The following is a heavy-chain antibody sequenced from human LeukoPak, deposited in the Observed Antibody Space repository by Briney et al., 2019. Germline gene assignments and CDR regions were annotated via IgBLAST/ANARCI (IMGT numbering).Heavy chain of an antibody. D-gene: IGHD3-10*01. CDR3: ARDLITMVRGVNSDWFDP. CDR1: GGSISSYY. Sequence: SEALSLTCTVPGGSISSYYWSWIRQPAGKGLEWIGRIYTSGSTNYNPSLKSRVTMSVDTSKNQFSLKLSSVTAADTAVYYCARDLITMVRGVNSDWFDPWGQGILVTVSS. CDR2: IYTSGST. J-gene: IGHJ5*02. V-gene: IGHV4-4*07.